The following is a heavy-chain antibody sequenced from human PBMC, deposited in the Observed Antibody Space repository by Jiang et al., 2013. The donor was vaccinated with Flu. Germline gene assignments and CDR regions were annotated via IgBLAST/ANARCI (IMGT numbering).Heavy chain of an antibody. D-gene: IGHD6-13*01. Sequence: GLVKPSETLSLTCTVSVAPSAVVVTTGAGSASPQGRGWSGLGVSIIVGGTYYNPSLKSRVTISVDTSKNQFSLKLSSVTAADTAVYYCARRPGGSSWFNWFDPWGQGTLVTVSS. CDR3: ARRPGGSSWFNWFDP. V-gene: IGHV4-39*01. CDR1: VAPSAVVVTT. CDR2: SIIVGGT. J-gene: IGHJ5*02.